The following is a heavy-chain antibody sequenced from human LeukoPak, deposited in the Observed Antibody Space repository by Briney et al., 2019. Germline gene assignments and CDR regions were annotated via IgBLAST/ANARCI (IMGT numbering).Heavy chain of an antibody. J-gene: IGHJ4*02. V-gene: IGHV1-69*05. CDR1: GGTFSSYA. D-gene: IGHD5-18*01. CDR3: ARDRDGYSYGYEIDY. Sequence: SVKVSCKASGGTFSSYAISWVRQAPGQGLEWMGRIIPIFGTANYAQKFHGRVTITTDKSTSTAYMELSSLRSEDTAVYYCARDRDGYSYGYEIDYWGQGTLVTVSS. CDR2: IIPIFGTA.